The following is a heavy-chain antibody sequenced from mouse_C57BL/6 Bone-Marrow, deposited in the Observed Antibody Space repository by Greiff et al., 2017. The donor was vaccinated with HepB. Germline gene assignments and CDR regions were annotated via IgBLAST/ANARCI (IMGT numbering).Heavy chain of an antibody. CDR3: ARQNYGSSYYFDY. Sequence: VKLVESGGGLVQPGGSLKLSCAASGFTFSDYGMAWVRPAPRKGPEWVAFISNLAYSIYYADTVTGRFTISRENAKNTLYLEMSSLRSEDTAMYYCARQNYGSSYYFDYWGQGTTLTVSS. CDR1: GFTFSDYG. CDR2: ISNLAYSI. D-gene: IGHD1-1*01. J-gene: IGHJ2*01. V-gene: IGHV5-15*01.